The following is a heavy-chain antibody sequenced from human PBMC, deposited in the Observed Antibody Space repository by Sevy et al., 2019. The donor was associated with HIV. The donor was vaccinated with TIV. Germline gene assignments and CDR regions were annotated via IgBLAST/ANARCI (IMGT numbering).Heavy chain of an antibody. J-gene: IGHJ6*02. D-gene: IGHD6-13*01. CDR1: GFTFSSYW. Sequence: GWSLRLSCAASGFTFSSYWMSWVRQAPGKGLEWVANIKQDGSEKYYVDSVKGRFTISRDNAKNSLYLQMNSLRAEDTAVYYCARDADSSSWLYYYYGMDVWGQGTTVTVSS. V-gene: IGHV3-7*01. CDR2: IKQDGSEK. CDR3: ARDADSSSWLYYYYGMDV.